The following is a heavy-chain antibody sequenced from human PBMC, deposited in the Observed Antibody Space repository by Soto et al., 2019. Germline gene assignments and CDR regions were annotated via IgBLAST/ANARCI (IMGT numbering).Heavy chain of an antibody. CDR2: INGRGNYI. V-gene: IGHV3-21*01. Sequence: EVLLVESGGGLVKPGGSLRLSCAASGFTFSTYNMKWVRQAPGKGLEWVSSINGRGNYIYYTDAVKGRFTISRDNAKTSLYLQMNSLRAEDTAVYYCAREDGIVGATSAFDYWGQGTLVTVSS. CDR1: GFTFSTYN. D-gene: IGHD1-26*01. J-gene: IGHJ4*02. CDR3: AREDGIVGATSAFDY.